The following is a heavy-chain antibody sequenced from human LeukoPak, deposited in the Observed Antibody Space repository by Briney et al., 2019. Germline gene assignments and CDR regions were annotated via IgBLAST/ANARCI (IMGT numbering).Heavy chain of an antibody. V-gene: IGHV3-48*01. CDR1: GFTFSSYS. D-gene: IGHD3-22*01. Sequence: GGSLRLSCAASGFTFSSYSMNWVRQAPGKGLEWVSYISSSSSTIYYADSVKGRFTISRDNAKNSLYLQMNSLRAEDTAVYYCARAGVIYKYYYDSSGYFDYWGQGTLVTVSS. J-gene: IGHJ4*02. CDR2: ISSSSSTI. CDR3: ARAGVIYKYYYDSSGYFDY.